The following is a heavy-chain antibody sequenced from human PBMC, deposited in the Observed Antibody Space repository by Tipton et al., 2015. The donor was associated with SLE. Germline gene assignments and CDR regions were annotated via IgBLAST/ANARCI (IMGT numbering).Heavy chain of an antibody. CDR1: LYSIGSGFY. Sequence: TLSLTCTVSLYSIGSGFYWDWIRQPAGKGLEWIGHIYYSGNTYYNPSLKSRVTISGDTSKNQVSLRLSSVTAADTAVYYCASRGRWEQPEDYWGQGTLVTVSS. D-gene: IGHD1-26*01. V-gene: IGHV4-38-2*02. CDR3: ASRGRWEQPEDY. J-gene: IGHJ4*02. CDR2: IYYSGNT.